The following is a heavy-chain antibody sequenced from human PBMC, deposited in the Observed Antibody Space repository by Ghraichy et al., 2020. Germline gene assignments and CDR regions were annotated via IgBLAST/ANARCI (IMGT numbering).Heavy chain of an antibody. CDR2: ISYDGSNK. D-gene: IGHD3-10*01. J-gene: IGHJ4*02. V-gene: IGHV3-30-3*01. Sequence: GKGRGGGAGISYDGSNKDYADSVKGRFTISRDNSKNTLYLQMNSLSAEDTAVYYCARGDYYGSGSYYNNDYWGQGTLVTVSS. CDR3: ARGDYYGSGSYYNNDY.